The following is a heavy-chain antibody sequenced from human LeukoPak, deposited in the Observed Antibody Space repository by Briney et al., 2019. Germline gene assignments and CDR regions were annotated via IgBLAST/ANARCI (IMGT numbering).Heavy chain of an antibody. Sequence: PGGSLRLSCAASGFTFSGYAMHWVRQAPGKGLEWVAVISYDGSNKYYADSVKGRFTISRDNSKNTLYLQMNSLRAEDTAVYYCARDRSRYSYGPLDYWGQGTLVTVSS. D-gene: IGHD5-18*01. CDR1: GFTFSGYA. CDR3: ARDRSRYSYGPLDY. J-gene: IGHJ4*02. CDR2: ISYDGSNK. V-gene: IGHV3-30-3*01.